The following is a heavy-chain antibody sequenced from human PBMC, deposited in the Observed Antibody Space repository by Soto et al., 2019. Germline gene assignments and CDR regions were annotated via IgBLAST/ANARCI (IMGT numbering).Heavy chain of an antibody. V-gene: IGHV1-3*01. D-gene: IGHD5-12*01. CDR1: GYTFTRNA. Sequence: ASVKVSCKASGYTFTRNAIHWVRQAPGQRLEWMGWINAGNGNTKYSQKFQGRVTITRDTSASTAYMELSSLRSEDTAVYYCARVSGYYLPDYWGQGTLVTVSS. J-gene: IGHJ4*02. CDR2: INAGNGNT. CDR3: ARVSGYYLPDY.